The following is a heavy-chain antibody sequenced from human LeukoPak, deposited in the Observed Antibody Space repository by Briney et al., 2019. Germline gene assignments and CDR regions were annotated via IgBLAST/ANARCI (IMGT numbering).Heavy chain of an antibody. CDR2: INSDGSST. V-gene: IGHV3-74*01. CDR3: ARVGYYYDSSGYYLCGMDV. Sequence: PGGSLRLSCAASGFTFSSYWMHWVRQAPGKGLVWVSRINSDGSSTSCADSVKGRFTISRDNAKNTLYLQMNSLRAEDTAVYYCARVGYYYDSSGYYLCGMDVWGQGTTVTVSS. J-gene: IGHJ6*02. D-gene: IGHD3-22*01. CDR1: GFTFSSYW.